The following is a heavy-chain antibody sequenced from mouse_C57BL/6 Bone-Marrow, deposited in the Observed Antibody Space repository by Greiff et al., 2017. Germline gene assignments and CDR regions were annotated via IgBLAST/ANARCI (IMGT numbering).Heavy chain of an antibody. CDR2: ISGGGSYT. V-gene: IGHV5-6*01. CDR1: GFTFSSYG. D-gene: IGHD1-1*01. Sequence: EVQRVESGGDLVKPGGSLKLSCAASGFTFSSYGMSWVRQTPDKRLEWVATISGGGSYTYYPDSVKGRFTISRDNAKNTLYLQMSSLKSEDTAMYYCATHYGSSFHWYFDVWGTGTTVTVSS. J-gene: IGHJ1*03. CDR3: ATHYGSSFHWYFDV.